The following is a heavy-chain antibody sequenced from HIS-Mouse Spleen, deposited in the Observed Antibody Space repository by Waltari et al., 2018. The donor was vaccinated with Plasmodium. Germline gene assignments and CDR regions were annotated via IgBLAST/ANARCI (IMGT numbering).Heavy chain of an antibody. V-gene: IGHV3-53*02. Sequence: EVQLVETGGGLIQPGGSLRLSCAASGFPVSSNYMSWVRQAPGKGVAWVSVIYRGGSTYDADSVKGRFTISRDNSKNTLYLQMNSLRAEDTAVYYCARAAIAWGSPYYFDYWGQGTLVTVSS. CDR1: GFPVSSNY. CDR3: ARAAIAWGSPYYFDY. D-gene: IGHD7-27*01. CDR2: IYRGGST. J-gene: IGHJ4*02.